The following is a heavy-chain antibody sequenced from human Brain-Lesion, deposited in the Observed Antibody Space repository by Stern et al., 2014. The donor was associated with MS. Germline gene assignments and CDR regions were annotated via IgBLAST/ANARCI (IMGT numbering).Heavy chain of an antibody. Sequence: VQLVESGPGLVKPSETLSLTCTVAGGSVSSTSYAWAWIRQPPGKGLEWIGTIYYSGNTYYSPSLKGRLTISLDTSQNTFSPQLGSVTAADTAVYYCAGEEDIRYCSGGSCTGNWFDPWGQGTLVTVSS. V-gene: IGHV4-39*01. CDR3: AGEEDIRYCSGGSCTGNWFDP. CDR2: IYYSGNT. J-gene: IGHJ5*02. D-gene: IGHD2-15*01. CDR1: GGSVSSTSYA.